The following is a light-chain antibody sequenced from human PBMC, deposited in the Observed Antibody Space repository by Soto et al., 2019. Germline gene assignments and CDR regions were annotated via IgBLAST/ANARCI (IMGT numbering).Light chain of an antibody. J-gene: IGKJ2*01. CDR1: QSVSTT. CDR2: GAS. CDR3: QHYNNWPPMYT. V-gene: IGKV3-15*01. Sequence: EIVMTQSPATLSVSPGERATLSCRASQSVSTTLAWYQHKPGQAPRLLIYGASTRATGIPARFSGSGCGTAFTLTITSLQSEDFAVYYCQHYNNWPPMYTFGQGTKLEIK.